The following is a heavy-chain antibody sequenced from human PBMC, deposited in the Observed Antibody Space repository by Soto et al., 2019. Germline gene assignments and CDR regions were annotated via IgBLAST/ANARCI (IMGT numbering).Heavy chain of an antibody. CDR2: ISSSSSTI. V-gene: IGHV3-48*01. CDR3: ASDYTGGSCYSCFQH. D-gene: IGHD2-15*01. Sequence: GGSLRLSCAASGFTFSSYSMNWVRQAPGKGLEWVSYISSSSSTIYYADSVKGRFTISRDNAKNSLYLQMNSLRAEDTAVYYCASDYTGGSCYSCFQHWGQGTLVTVSS. J-gene: IGHJ1*01. CDR1: GFTFSSYS.